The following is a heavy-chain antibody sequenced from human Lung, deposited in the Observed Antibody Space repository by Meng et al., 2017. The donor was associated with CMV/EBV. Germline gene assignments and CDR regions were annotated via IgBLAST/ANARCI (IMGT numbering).Heavy chain of an antibody. CDR3: TSLVIAILGGLWVDP. V-gene: IGHV3-49*04. CDR2: IRSKAYGGTT. D-gene: IGHD2-21*01. CDR1: GFTFGDYA. Sequence: SXKISXTASGFTFGDYAMSWVRQAPGKGLEWVGFIRSKAYGGTTEYAASVKGRFTISRDDSKSIAYLQMNSLKTEDTAVYYCTSLVIAILGGLWVDPWGQGTLVXVSS. J-gene: IGHJ5*02.